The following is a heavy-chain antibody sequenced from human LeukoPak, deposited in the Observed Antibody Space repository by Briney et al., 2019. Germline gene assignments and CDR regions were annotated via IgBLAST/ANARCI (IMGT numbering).Heavy chain of an antibody. J-gene: IGHJ5*02. CDR1: GDSVSSNSVT. D-gene: IGHD2-2*01. V-gene: IGHV6-1*01. CDR2: TYYRSTWYN. Sequence: SQTLSLTCAISGDSVSSNSVTWNWIRQSPSRGLEWLGRTYYRSTWYNDYAVSVRGRITVNPDTSKNQFSLHLDSVTPEDTAVYYCARRLTQYDCFDPWGQGILVTVSS. CDR3: ARRLTQYDCFDP.